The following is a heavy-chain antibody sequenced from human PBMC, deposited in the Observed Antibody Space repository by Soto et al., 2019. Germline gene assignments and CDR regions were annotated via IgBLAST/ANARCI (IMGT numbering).Heavy chain of an antibody. Sequence: SETLSLTCAVSGGSISSGGYSWSWIRQPPGKGLEWIGYIYHSGSTYYNPSLKSRVTISVDRSKNQFSLKLSSVTAADTAVYYRARGGTYGDYDDYWGQGTPVPVSS. CDR3: ARGGTYGDYDDY. D-gene: IGHD4-17*01. CDR2: IYHSGST. J-gene: IGHJ4*02. V-gene: IGHV4-30-2*01. CDR1: GGSISSGGYS.